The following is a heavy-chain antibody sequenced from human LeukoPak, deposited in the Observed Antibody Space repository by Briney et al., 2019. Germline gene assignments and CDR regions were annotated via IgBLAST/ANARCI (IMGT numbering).Heavy chain of an antibody. Sequence: GGSLRLSCAASRFTFSSYWMTWVRQAPGKGLEWVGRIKSKTDGGTTDYAAPVKGRFTISRDDSKNTLYLQMNSLKTEDTAVYYCTTGDFWSATLFDYWGQGTLVTVSS. CDR1: RFTFSSYW. J-gene: IGHJ4*02. CDR2: IKSKTDGGTT. D-gene: IGHD3-3*01. CDR3: TTGDFWSATLFDY. V-gene: IGHV3-15*01.